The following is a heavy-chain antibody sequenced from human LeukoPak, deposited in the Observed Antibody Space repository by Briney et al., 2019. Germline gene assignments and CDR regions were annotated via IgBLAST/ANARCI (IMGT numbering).Heavy chain of an antibody. CDR1: GGSISSGDYY. D-gene: IGHD3-10*01. CDR3: ARDHSGRQSSLSYYYYYGMDV. CDR2: IYYSGST. V-gene: IGHV4-30-4*01. J-gene: IGHJ6*02. Sequence: SETLSLTCTVSGGSISSGDYYWSWIRQPPGKGLEWIGYIYYSGSTYYNPSLKSRVTVSVDTSKNQFSLKLSSVTAADTAVYYCARDHSGRQSSLSYYYYYGMDVWGQGTTVTVSS.